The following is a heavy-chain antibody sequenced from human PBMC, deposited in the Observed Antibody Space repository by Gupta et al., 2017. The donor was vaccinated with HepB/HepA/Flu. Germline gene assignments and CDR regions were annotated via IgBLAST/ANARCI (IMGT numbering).Heavy chain of an antibody. J-gene: IGHJ1*01. CDR3: ARRFRGGALTSEY. D-gene: IGHD2/OR15-2a*01. Sequence: QGQLVESGGVVVQHGRSLRLSCGDSGFPFSRFAMHLGRQAPDKGLEWAAGISFDGVNENYADSVKCRFTISRDNSKNTLYLQMINLRSEDTAVYYCARRFRGGALTSEYWGQVTQVTVSS. CDR2: ISFDGVNE. V-gene: IGHV3-30-3*01. CDR1: GFPFSRFA.